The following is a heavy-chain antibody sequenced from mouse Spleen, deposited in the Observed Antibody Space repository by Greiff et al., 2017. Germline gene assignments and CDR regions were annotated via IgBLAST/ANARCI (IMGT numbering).Heavy chain of an antibody. J-gene: IGHJ2*01. CDR3: ARSDWYFDY. V-gene: IGHV1-66*01. D-gene: IGHD4-1*01. Sequence: VQLQESGPELVKPGASVKISCKASGYSFTSYYIHWVKQRPGQGLEWIGWIYPGSGNTKYNEKFKGKATLTADTSSSTAYMQLSSLTSEDSAVYYCARSDWYFDYWGQGTTLTVSS. CDR2: IYPGSGNT. CDR1: GYSFTSYY.